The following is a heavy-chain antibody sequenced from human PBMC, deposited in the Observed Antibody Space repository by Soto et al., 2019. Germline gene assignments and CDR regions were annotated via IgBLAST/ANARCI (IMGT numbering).Heavy chain of an antibody. J-gene: IGHJ4*02. CDR1: GFTFSSYS. CDR3: ARECSLYSDSGSNRVDH. V-gene: IGHV3-21*01. D-gene: IGHD4-17*01. CDR2: ISSTSTYI. Sequence: EVQLVESGGGLVKPGGSLRLSCAASGFTFSSYSMNWVRQAPGKGLEWVSSISSTSTYIYYSDSLNGRFTISRDNAKNSLLLQMSSLRAEDTAVDYCARECSLYSDSGSNRVDHWGQGTLVTVSS.